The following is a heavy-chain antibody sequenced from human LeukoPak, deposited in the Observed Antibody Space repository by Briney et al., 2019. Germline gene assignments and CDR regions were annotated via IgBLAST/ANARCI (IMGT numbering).Heavy chain of an antibody. CDR1: GFTFSSYW. CDR3: ASPGVLCSGGSCFDY. D-gene: IGHD2-15*01. V-gene: IGHV3-21*01. Sequence: GGSLRLSCAASGFTFSSYWMSWVRQAPGKGLEWVSSISSSGDYINYADSLRGRFTISRDNARNSVYLQMNSLRAEDTAVYYCASPGVLCSGGSCFDYWGQGTLVTVSS. J-gene: IGHJ4*02. CDR2: ISSSGDYI.